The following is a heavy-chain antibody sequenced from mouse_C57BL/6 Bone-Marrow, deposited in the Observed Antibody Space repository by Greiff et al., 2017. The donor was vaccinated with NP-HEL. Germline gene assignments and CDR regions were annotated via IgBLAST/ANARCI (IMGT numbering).Heavy chain of an antibody. V-gene: IGHV5-6*02. Sequence: EVKLMESGGDLVKPGGSLKLSCAASGFTFSSYGMSWVRQTPDKRLEWVATISSGGSYTYYPDSVKGRFTISRDNAKNTLYLQMSSLKSEDTAMYYCARRPIRYAMDYWGQGTSVTVSS. CDR2: ISSGGSYT. J-gene: IGHJ4*01. CDR3: ARRPIRYAMDY. CDR1: GFTFSSYG.